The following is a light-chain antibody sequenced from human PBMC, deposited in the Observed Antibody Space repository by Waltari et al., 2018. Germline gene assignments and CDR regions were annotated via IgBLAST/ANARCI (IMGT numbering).Light chain of an antibody. CDR2: DVS. V-gene: IGLV2-14*03. Sequence: QSALTQPASVSGSPGQSITISCTGTSRDVGGYNYVSWYQQHPGKAPKVMIYDVSNRPSGVSNRFSGSKSGNTASLTISGLQAEDEAEYYCSSHTSNSVVVFGGGTKLTVL. J-gene: IGLJ2*01. CDR1: SRDVGGYNY. CDR3: SSHTSNSVVV.